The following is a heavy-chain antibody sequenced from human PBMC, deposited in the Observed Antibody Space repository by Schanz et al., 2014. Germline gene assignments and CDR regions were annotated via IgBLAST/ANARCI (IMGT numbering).Heavy chain of an antibody. CDR1: GGTFSSST. D-gene: IGHD6-19*01. CDR3: ARGLGDERWLDLNEAFDI. CDR2: IIPILDKT. V-gene: IGHV1-69*04. J-gene: IGHJ3*02. Sequence: QGQLVQSGAEVKQPGSSVKVSCKASGGTFSSSTLTWVRQAPGQGLEWMGRIIPILDKTNYAQKFQGRVTMTADKSTSTAYMELSSLRSEDTAVYYCARGLGDERWLDLNEAFDIWGQGTIVTVSS.